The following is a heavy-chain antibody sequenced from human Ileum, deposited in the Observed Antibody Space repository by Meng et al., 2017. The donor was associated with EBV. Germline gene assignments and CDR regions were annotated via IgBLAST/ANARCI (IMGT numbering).Heavy chain of an antibody. CDR2: ISTNTGNP. D-gene: IGHD6-13*01. CDR3: ARDSGYTRSWSGDY. J-gene: IGHJ4*02. CDR1: GYTFTRNA. V-gene: IGHV7-4-1*02. Sequence: VQLVQSGAELKKPGASRKVSCKASGYTFTRNAINWVRQAPGQGLEWMGWISTNTGNPTYAQGFAVRFVFSLDTSVSTAYLQISGLKAEDTAIYYCARDSGYTRSWSGDYWGQGTLVTVSS.